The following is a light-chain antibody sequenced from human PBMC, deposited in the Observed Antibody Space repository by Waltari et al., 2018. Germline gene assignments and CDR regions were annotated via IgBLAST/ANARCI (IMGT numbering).Light chain of an antibody. J-gene: IGLJ1*01. CDR3: QSSDTNCTHV. CDR1: ASANQY. V-gene: IGLV3-25*03. CDR2: KDT. Sequence: SYELTQPPSVSVSPGQTPRTTCSGAASANQYVYWYQQKPGQAPVLMIYKDTERPSGIPERFSGSSSGTTVTLTISGVQAEDEADYYCQSSDTNCTHVFGIGTKVTVL.